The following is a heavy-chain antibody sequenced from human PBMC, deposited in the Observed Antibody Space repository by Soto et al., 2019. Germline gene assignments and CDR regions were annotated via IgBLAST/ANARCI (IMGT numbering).Heavy chain of an antibody. D-gene: IGHD4-17*01. V-gene: IGHV4-30-2*01. CDR1: GGSIRSGSHT. CDR2: IYHSGST. J-gene: IGHJ6*02. CDR3: ARGRIGGDYDV. Sequence: QLHLQQSGSGLVKPSQTLSLTCDVSGGSIRSGSHTWSRIRQPAGKGLEWIGHIYHSGSTYYSPSLESRVTILVDRSKNYFSLRLTSVTAADTAVYYCARGRIGGDYDVWGQGTTVIVSS.